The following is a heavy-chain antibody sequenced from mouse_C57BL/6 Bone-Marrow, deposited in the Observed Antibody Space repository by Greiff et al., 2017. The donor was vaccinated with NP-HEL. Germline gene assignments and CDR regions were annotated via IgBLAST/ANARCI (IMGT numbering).Heavy chain of an antibody. J-gene: IGHJ4*01. CDR2: IDPEDGDT. CDR3: ASRNYAMDY. CDR1: GFTIKDYY. V-gene: IGHV14-1*01. D-gene: IGHD2-10*01. Sequence: VQLQQSGAELVRPGASVKLSCTASGFTIKDYYMHWVKQRPEQGLEWIGRIDPEDGDTEYAPKFQGKATMTADTSSNTAYLRLSSLTSEDTAVYYCASRNYAMDYWGQGTSVTVSS.